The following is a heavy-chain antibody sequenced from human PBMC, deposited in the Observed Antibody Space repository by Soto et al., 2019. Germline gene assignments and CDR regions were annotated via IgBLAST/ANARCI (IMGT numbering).Heavy chain of an antibody. CDR3: ARDGGYYDSRVYYYRGYFDY. CDR2: INWNGGST. CDR1: GLSLEDYG. V-gene: IGHV3-20*04. Sequence: GGSLGLCCAASGLSLEDYGMSGVRQAPGKGMEWVSGINWNGGSTGYADSVKGRFTISRDNAKNSLYLQMNSLRAEDTALYYCARDGGYYDSRVYYYRGYFDYWAQGPLVTVSS. D-gene: IGHD3-22*01. J-gene: IGHJ4*02.